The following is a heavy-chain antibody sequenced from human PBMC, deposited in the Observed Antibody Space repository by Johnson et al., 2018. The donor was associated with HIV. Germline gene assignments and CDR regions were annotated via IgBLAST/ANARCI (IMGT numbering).Heavy chain of an antibody. CDR2: IWYDGSNK. J-gene: IGHJ3*02. V-gene: IGHV3-33*06. Sequence: QVQLLESGGGVVQPGRSLRLTCAASGFIFSSYGMHWVRQAPGKGLEWVAVIWYDGSNKYYADSVKGRFTISRDNSKNTLYLQMNSLRADDTAVYYCAKDLRVFDWFNAYDAFDIWGQGTMVTVSS. D-gene: IGHD3-9*01. CDR1: GFIFSSYG. CDR3: AKDLRVFDWFNAYDAFDI.